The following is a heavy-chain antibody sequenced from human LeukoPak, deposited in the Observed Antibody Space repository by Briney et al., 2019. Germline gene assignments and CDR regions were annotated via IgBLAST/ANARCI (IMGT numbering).Heavy chain of an antibody. D-gene: IGHD3-10*01. J-gene: IGHJ4*02. V-gene: IGHV3-23*01. CDR1: GFTFSSYA. CDR2: ISGSGGST. Sequence: GGSLRLSCAASGFTFSSYAMSWVRQAPGRVLEWVSAISGSGGSTYYADSVKGRFTISRDNSKNTLYLQMNSLRAEDTAVYYCAKGHGSGSYYKGFDYWGQGTLVTVSS. CDR3: AKGHGSGSYYKGFDY.